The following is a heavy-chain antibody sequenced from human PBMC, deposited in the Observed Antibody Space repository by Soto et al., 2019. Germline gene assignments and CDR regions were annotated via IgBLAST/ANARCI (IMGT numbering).Heavy chain of an antibody. CDR3: AKSQEIGTHFFDS. V-gene: IGHV3-13*01. CDR2: IGTAGDT. CDR1: GFTFSGFD. J-gene: IGHJ4*02. D-gene: IGHD6-13*01. Sequence: GGSLRLSCEASGFTFSGFDMHWVRQPTGKGLEWVSSIGTAGDTHYAVSVKGRFTISRDNAKNSLSLQMNSLRAGDMAVYFCAKSQEIGTHFFDSWGQGTQVTVSS.